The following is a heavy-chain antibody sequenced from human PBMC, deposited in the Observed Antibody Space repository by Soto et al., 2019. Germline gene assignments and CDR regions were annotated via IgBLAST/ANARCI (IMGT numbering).Heavy chain of an antibody. Sequence: GGSLRLSCSASGFTFSSYAMHWVRQAPGKGLEYVSAISGNGGSTYYADSVKSRFTISRDNSKNTLYLQMSSLRAEDTAVYSCVDDWDYYDSSGHSDAFDIWGQGTMVTVSS. CDR1: GFTFSSYA. CDR2: ISGNGGST. CDR3: VDDWDYYDSSGHSDAFDI. D-gene: IGHD3-22*01. J-gene: IGHJ3*02. V-gene: IGHV3-64D*09.